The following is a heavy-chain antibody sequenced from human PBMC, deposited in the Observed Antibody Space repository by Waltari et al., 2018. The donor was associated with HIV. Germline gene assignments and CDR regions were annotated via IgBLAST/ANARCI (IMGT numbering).Heavy chain of an antibody. V-gene: IGHV3-23*01. CDR3: AKDQASYYYDSSGGPPL. CDR2: ISGSGSST. D-gene: IGHD3-22*01. J-gene: IGHJ4*02. Sequence: EVQLLESGGCLVQPGGSLRLSCAASGFNFSSYAMSWVRQALGLGWVSAISGSGSSTYYADSVKGRFTISRDNSKNTLYLQMNSLRAEDTAVYYCAKDQASYYYDSSGGPPLWGQGTLVTVSS. CDR1: GFNFSSYA.